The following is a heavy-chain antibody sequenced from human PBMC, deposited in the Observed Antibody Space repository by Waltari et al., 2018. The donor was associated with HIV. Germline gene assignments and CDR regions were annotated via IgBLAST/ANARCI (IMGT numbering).Heavy chain of an antibody. J-gene: IGHJ3*02. CDR3: ARYDGDYVNAFNI. CDR1: GGPISSGGYY. V-gene: IGHV4-31*01. CDR2: IYYSGST. D-gene: IGHD4-17*01. Sequence: QVQLQESGPGLVKPSPTLSLTCTVSGGPISSGGYYWTWIRQHPGKGLEWIGYIYYSGSTYYNPSLKSLVTISVDTSKNQFSLKLSSVTAADTAVYYCARYDGDYVNAFNIWGQGTMVTVSS.